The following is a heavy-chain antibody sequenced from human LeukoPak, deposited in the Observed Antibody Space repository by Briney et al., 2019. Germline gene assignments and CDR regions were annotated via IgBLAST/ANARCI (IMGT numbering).Heavy chain of an antibody. CDR2: ISGNGDIT. Sequence: GGSLRLSCTASGFTFNNFAMNWVRQAPGKGLEWGSSISGNGDITYYADSVRGRLTISRDNSKNTLYLQMNSLRAEDTAVYYCAKDIYYYDSSGFNIWGQGTMVTVSS. J-gene: IGHJ3*02. CDR3: AKDIYYYDSSGFNI. CDR1: GFTFNNFA. D-gene: IGHD3-22*01. V-gene: IGHV3-23*01.